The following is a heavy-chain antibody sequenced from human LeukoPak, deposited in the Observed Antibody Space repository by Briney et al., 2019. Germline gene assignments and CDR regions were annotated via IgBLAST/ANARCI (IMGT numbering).Heavy chain of an antibody. CDR3: ARWSPASSYFDY. J-gene: IGHJ4*02. CDR2: ISYDGSNK. CDR1: GFTFSSYA. Sequence: GGSLRLSCAASGFTFSSYAMHWVRQAPGKGLEWVAVISYDGSNKYYADSVKGRFTISRDNSKNTLYLQMNSLRAEDTAVYYCARWSPASSYFDYWGQGTLVTVSS. D-gene: IGHD3-10*01. V-gene: IGHV3-30*04.